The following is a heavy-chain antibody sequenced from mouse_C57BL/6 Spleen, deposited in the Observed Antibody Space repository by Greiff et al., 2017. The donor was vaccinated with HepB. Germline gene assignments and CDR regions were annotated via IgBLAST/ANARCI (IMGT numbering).Heavy chain of an antibody. J-gene: IGHJ4*01. CDR2: INPNNGGT. D-gene: IGHD1-1*01. Sequence: DVQLQESGPELVKPGASVKMSCKASGYTFTDYNMHWVKQSHGKSLEWIGYINPNNGGTSYNQKFKGKATLTVNKSSSTAYMELRSLTSEDSAVYYCAIPLLLPAMDYWGQGTSVTVSS. CDR1: GYTFTDYN. V-gene: IGHV1-22*01. CDR3: AIPLLLPAMDY.